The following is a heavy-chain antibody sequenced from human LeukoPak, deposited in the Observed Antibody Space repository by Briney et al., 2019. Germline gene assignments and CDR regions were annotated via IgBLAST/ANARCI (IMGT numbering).Heavy chain of an antibody. J-gene: IGHJ4*02. Sequence: QTGGSLRLSCAASGFTFSSYGMHWVRQAPGKGLEWVAVISYDGSNKYYADSVKGRFTISRDNSKNTLYLQMNSLRAEDTAVYYCASQYCSNTSCASFDYWGQGTLVTVSS. CDR1: GFTFSSYG. CDR2: ISYDGSNK. CDR3: ASQYCSNTSCASFDY. V-gene: IGHV3-30*03. D-gene: IGHD2-2*01.